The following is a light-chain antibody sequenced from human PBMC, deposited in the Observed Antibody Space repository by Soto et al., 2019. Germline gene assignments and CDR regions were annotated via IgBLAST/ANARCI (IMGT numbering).Light chain of an antibody. V-gene: IGKV3-15*01. Sequence: EVVMTQSPATLSVSPGESATLSCWASQSVTNKLAWYQQTPGQAPRLLIYGASTRATTTPARFSGSGSGTDFALTISSLQSEELAVSYCQQDHGWPLTFGGGTKVEI. CDR1: QSVTNK. J-gene: IGKJ4*01. CDR2: GAS. CDR3: QQDHGWPLT.